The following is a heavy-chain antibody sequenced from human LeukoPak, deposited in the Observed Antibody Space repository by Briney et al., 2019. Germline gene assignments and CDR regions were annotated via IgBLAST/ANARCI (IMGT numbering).Heavy chain of an antibody. CDR3: AREPIGQGAAAGLDLDY. CDR1: GVTFSNSA. CDR2: ISAYNGNT. J-gene: IGHJ4*02. V-gene: IGHV1-18*01. D-gene: IGHD6-13*01. Sequence: ASVKVSCKASGVTFSNSAISWVRQAPGQGLEWMGWISAYNGNTNYAQKLQGRVTMTTDTSTSTAYMELRSLRSDDTAVYYCAREPIGQGAAAGLDLDYWGQGTLVTVSS.